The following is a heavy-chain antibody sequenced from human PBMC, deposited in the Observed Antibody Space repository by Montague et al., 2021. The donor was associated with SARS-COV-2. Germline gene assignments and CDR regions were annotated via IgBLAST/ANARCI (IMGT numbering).Heavy chain of an antibody. J-gene: IGHJ4*02. CDR1: GGSVSRISSH. D-gene: IGHD4-17*01. Sequence: SETLSLTCTVSGGSVSRISSHWGWIRQPPGKGLVYIGCFYYAAGSQYNPSLKSRVTISADTSNDQFSLKVNSVTVADTAVYFCARLYGSSFDYWGQGALVTVSS. CDR3: ARLYGSSFDY. CDR2: FYYAAGS. V-gene: IGHV4-39*01.